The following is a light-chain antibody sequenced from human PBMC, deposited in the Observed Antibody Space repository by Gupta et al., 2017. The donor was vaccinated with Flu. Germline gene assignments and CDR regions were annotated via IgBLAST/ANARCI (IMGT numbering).Light chain of an antibody. CDR1: QSVSSSY. J-gene: IGKJ2*01. Sequence: MVLTQPPGTLSLSPGERATLSCRASQSVSSSYLAWYQQKPGQAPRRLIYGASSRATGIPDRFSGSGSGTDFTLRISRMDPENVGVYYCKQDGAWPYTFGQGTKVEIK. V-gene: IGKV3-20*01. CDR3: KQDGAWPYT. CDR2: GAS.